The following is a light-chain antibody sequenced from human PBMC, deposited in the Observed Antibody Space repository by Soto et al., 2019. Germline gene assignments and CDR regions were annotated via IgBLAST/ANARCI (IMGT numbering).Light chain of an antibody. V-gene: IGLV2-11*01. CDR3: CSYAGSYTWV. CDR1: SSDVGGYNY. CDR2: DVS. Sequence: QSALTQPRSVSGSPGQSVTISCTGTSSDVGGYNYVSWYQQHPGKAPKLMIYDVSKRPSGVPDRFSGVKSGNTASLTISGLQAEDEADYYCCSYAGSYTWVFGGGTKRTVL. J-gene: IGLJ2*01.